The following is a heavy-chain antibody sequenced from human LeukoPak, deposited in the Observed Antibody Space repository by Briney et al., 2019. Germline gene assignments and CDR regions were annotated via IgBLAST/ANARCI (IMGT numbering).Heavy chain of an antibody. V-gene: IGHV1-69*04. D-gene: IGHD1-20*01. J-gene: IGHJ5*02. CDR3: AREFKQSNWNDGHWFDP. Sequence: GSSVKVSCKASGGTFSTCGISWVRQAPGQGLEWMGRVSPIFDIANYAKKFQGRVSITADKSTNTAYMELSSLRSEDTAIYYCAREFKQSNWNDGHWFDPWGQGTLVTVSS. CDR2: VSPIFDIA. CDR1: GGTFSTCG.